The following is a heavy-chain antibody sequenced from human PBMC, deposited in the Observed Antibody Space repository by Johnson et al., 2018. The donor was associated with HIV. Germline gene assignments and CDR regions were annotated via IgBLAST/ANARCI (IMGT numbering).Heavy chain of an antibody. V-gene: IGHV3-30-3*02. CDR1: GFTFSSYA. Sequence: QVHLVESGGGVVQPGGSLRLSCVASGFTFSSYAMHWVRQAPGKGLEWVAVISYDGGDTWYADSVKGRFTVSRDNSKNTLYLQMNSLRAEDTAVYYCASGIAVAGTLLDAFDIWGQGTMVTVSS. CDR3: ASGIAVAGTLLDAFDI. J-gene: IGHJ3*02. D-gene: IGHD6-19*01. CDR2: ISYDGGDT.